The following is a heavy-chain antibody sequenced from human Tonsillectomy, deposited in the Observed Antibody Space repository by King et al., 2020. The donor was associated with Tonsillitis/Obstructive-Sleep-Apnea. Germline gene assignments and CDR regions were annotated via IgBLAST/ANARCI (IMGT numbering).Heavy chain of an antibody. CDR2: IGWNSGSI. D-gene: IGHD3-3*01. V-gene: IGHV3-9*01. J-gene: IGHJ4*02. Sequence: VQLVESGGGLVQPGRSLRLSCAASGFTFDDYAMHLVRQAPGKGLEWVSGIGWNSGSIGYADSVKGRVTVSRDNAKNSLYLQMNSLRAEDTALYYCAKSPSVDFWSGYYPTVFDYWGQGTPVTVSS. CDR3: AKSPSVDFWSGYYPTVFDY. CDR1: GFTFDDYA.